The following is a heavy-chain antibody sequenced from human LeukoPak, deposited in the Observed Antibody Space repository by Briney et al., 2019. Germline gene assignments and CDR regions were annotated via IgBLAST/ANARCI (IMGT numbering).Heavy chain of an antibody. J-gene: IGHJ6*04. CDR2: ISYDGSNK. CDR1: GFTFNSYA. CDR3: ARAPIRAGGNLDV. D-gene: IGHD4-23*01. V-gene: IGHV3-30-3*01. Sequence: PGGSLRLSCAASGFTFNSYAMSWVRQAPGKGLEWVAVISYDGSNKYYADSVKGRFTISRDNSKNTLYLQMNSLRTEDTAVYYCARAPIRAGGNLDVWGKGTTVTVFS.